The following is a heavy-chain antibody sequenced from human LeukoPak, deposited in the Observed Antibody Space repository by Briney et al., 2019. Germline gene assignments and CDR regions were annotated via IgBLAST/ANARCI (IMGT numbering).Heavy chain of an antibody. J-gene: IGHJ4*02. V-gene: IGHV1-24*01. D-gene: IGHD3-22*01. CDR2: FDPEDGET. Sequence: ASVKVSCKGSGYSVTELSMHWVRQAPAQGLEWMGGFDPEDGETIFEHKFQGRVIMTEDTSTDTAYMELRSLRSEDTAVYYCTTLNAPTVGITGVDYWGQGTLVTVSS. CDR3: TTLNAPTVGITGVDY. CDR1: GYSVTELS.